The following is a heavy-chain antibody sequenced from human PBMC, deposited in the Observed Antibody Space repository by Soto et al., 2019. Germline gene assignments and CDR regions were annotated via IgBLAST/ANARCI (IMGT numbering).Heavy chain of an antibody. Sequence: EVQLLESGGGLVQPGGSLRLSCAASGFTFSSDAMSWVRQAPGKGLEWVSAFSGSGGSTYYADSVKGRFTISRDNSKNTLYLQMNSLRAEDTAVYYCAKRSDGFWRGYSDYWGQGTLVTVSS. J-gene: IGHJ4*02. D-gene: IGHD3-3*01. V-gene: IGHV3-23*01. CDR3: AKRSDGFWRGYSDY. CDR2: FSGSGGST. CDR1: GFTFSSDA.